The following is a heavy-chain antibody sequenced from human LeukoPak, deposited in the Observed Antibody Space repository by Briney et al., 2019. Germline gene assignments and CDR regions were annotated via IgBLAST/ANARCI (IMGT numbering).Heavy chain of an antibody. V-gene: IGHV4-38-2*02. CDR2: IYYSGST. CDR3: ATSGWYLLPGVY. D-gene: IGHD6-19*01. CDR1: GYSISSGYY. Sequence: SETLSLTCTVSGYSISSGYYWGWIRQPPGKGLEWIGSIYYSGSTYYNPSLESRVTISVDTSKNQFSLKLSSVTAAVTAVYYCATSGWYLLPGVYWGQGTLVTVSS. J-gene: IGHJ4*02.